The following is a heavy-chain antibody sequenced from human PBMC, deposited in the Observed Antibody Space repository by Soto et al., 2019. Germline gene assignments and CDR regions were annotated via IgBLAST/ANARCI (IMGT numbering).Heavy chain of an antibody. V-gene: IGHV1-18*04. CDR1: GYTFTSYG. CDR3: ASGRVPVAVFRAEYFQH. CDR2: ISAYNGNT. J-gene: IGHJ1*01. Sequence: ASVKVSCKASGYTFTSYGISWVRQAPGQGLEWMGWISAYNGNTNYAQKLQGRVTMTTDTSTSTAYMELRSLRSDDTAVYYCASGRVPVAVFRAEYFQHWGQGTLVTVSS. D-gene: IGHD3-3*01.